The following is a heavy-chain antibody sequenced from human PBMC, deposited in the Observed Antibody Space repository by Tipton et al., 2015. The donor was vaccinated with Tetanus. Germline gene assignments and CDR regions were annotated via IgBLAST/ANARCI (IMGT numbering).Heavy chain of an antibody. J-gene: IGHJ4*02. CDR2: ISYDGSNK. V-gene: IGHV3-30*04. CDR3: AREGGVYDSSGSFFDY. D-gene: IGHD3-22*01. Sequence: SLRLSCAASGFTFSSYAMHCVRQAPGKGLEWVAVISYDGSNKCYADSVKGRFTISRDNSKNTLYLQMNSLRAEDTAVYYCAREGGVYDSSGSFFDYWGQGTLVTVSS. CDR1: GFTFSSYA.